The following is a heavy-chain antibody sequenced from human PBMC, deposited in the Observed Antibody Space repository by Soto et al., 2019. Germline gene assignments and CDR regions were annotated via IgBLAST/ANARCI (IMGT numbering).Heavy chain of an antibody. CDR3: ARAYSSRWSTFDP. Sequence: PSETLSLTCAAYGGSFSGYYWSWIRQPPGKGLEWIGEINHSGSTNYNPSLKSRVTISVDTSKNQFSLKLSSVTAADTAVYYCARAYSSRWSTFDPWGQGTLVTVSS. V-gene: IGHV4-34*01. CDR2: INHSGST. CDR1: GGSFSGYY. D-gene: IGHD6-13*01. J-gene: IGHJ5*02.